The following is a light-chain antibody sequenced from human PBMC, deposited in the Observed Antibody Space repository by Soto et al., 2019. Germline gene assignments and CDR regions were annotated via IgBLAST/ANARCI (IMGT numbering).Light chain of an antibody. CDR1: SSDVGGYHY. CDR2: EVS. Sequence: QSALTQPASVSGSPRQSITISCTGTSSDVGGYHYVSWFQQHPDKAPKLIIYEVSNRPSGVSNRFSGSKSGNTGSLTISGLQAEDEADYYCSSFTSSSSPYVFGTGTKLTVL. V-gene: IGLV2-14*01. J-gene: IGLJ1*01. CDR3: SSFTSSSSPYV.